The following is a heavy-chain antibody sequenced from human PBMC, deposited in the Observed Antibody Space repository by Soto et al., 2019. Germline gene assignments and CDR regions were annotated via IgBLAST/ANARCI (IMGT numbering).Heavy chain of an antibody. CDR3: ARAPDCGGGSCYSGHRYYGMDV. J-gene: IGHJ6*04. Sequence: PRGSLRLSCEASGFTFNNYWVHWVRQPPGKRLVLVSRIKTDGSWTNYADSVKGRFTMSRDNAKNTLYLQMNSLRDEDTAVYYCARAPDCGGGSCYSGHRYYGMDVWGEGATVTVSS. V-gene: IGHV3-74*01. D-gene: IGHD2-15*01. CDR2: IKTDGSWT. CDR1: GFTFNNYW.